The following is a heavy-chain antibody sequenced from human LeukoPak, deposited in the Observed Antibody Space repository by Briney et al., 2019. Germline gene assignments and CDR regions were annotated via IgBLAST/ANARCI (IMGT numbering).Heavy chain of an antibody. V-gene: IGHV3-23*01. CDR3: ARDPEYDILTTPDNTDY. CDR2: ISGSGGTT. CDR1: GFTFSNYG. Sequence: EPGGSLRLSCAASGFTFSNYGMSWVRQAPGKGLEWVSVISGSGGTTYYADSVKGRFTISRDNAKNSLYLQTNSLRAEDTAVYYCARDPEYDILTTPDNTDYWGQGTLVTVSS. J-gene: IGHJ4*02. D-gene: IGHD3-9*01.